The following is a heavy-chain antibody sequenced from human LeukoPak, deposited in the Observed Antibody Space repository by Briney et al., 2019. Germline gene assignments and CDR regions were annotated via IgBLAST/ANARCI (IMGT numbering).Heavy chain of an antibody. CDR2: MNPNSGNT. D-gene: IGHD3-9*01. CDR3: ARGGPLAGGYFDWAPGD. V-gene: IGHV1-8*01. CDR1: GYTFTRYD. J-gene: IGHJ4*02. Sequence: ASVKVSCKASGYTFTRYDINWGRQATGQGLEWMGWMNPNSGNTGYAQKFQGRVTMTRNTSISTAYMELSSLRSEDTAVYYCARGGPLAGGYFDWAPGDWGQGTLVTVSS.